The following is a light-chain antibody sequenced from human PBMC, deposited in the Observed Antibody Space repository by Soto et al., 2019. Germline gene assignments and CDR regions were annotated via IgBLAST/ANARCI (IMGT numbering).Light chain of an antibody. Sequence: QPVLTQPPSVSAAPGQKVTISCSGSSANIGNNYVSWYQHLPGTAPKLVIYDSDKRPSEIPDRFSGSKSGTSATLDITGLQTGDEADYYCGAWDGSLSVVLFGGGTKLTVL. V-gene: IGLV1-51*01. CDR3: GAWDGSLSVVL. CDR2: DSD. J-gene: IGLJ2*01. CDR1: SANIGNNY.